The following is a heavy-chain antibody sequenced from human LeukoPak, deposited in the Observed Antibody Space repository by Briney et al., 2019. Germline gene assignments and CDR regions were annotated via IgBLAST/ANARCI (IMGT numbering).Heavy chain of an antibody. Sequence: SETLSLTCTVSGYSISSGYFWGWMRPPPGKGLEWIGSIYQSETAHYNPSLKSRVTISVDTSKNQFSLKLSSVTAADTAIYYCAKHYMGSSYNRGLDSWGQGTLVTVSS. CDR2: IYQSETA. CDR3: AKHYMGSSYNRGLDS. CDR1: GYSISSGYF. D-gene: IGHD3-10*01. V-gene: IGHV4-38-2*02. J-gene: IGHJ4*02.